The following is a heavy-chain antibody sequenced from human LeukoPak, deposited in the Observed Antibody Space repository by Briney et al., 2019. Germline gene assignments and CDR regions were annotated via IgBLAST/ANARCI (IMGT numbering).Heavy chain of an antibody. D-gene: IGHD1-26*01. J-gene: IGHJ3*02. Sequence: PGGSLRLSCAASGFSLANVWLHWIRQAPGKGLEWAAVISSDGNTKYYADSVKGRFTISRDNSINTLYLQMNSLRGDDTAIYYCARRRIVGSTDDAFDIWGQGTMVTLSS. V-gene: IGHV3-30-3*01. CDR2: ISSDGNTK. CDR3: ARRRIVGSTDDAFDI. CDR1: GFSLANVW.